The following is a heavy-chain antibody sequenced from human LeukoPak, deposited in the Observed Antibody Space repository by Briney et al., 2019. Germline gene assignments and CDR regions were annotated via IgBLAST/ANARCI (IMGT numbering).Heavy chain of an antibody. V-gene: IGHV3-11*01. J-gene: IGHJ5*02. CDR1: GFPLSDYF. CDR2: INSRGRNT. D-gene: IGHD1-20*01. CDR3: VREVSPTSNWNDELTSINRFDP. Sequence: GGALRLSFAASGFPLSDYFMSLVRPAPGKGLGWILYINSRGRNTNYADSVKGRFIISRDNAKNSLYLQMNSLRAEDTAIYYCVREVSPTSNWNDELTSINRFDPWGQGTLVTVSS.